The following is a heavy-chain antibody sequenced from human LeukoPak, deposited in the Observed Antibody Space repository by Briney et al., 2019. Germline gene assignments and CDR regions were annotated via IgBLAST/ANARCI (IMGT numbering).Heavy chain of an antibody. D-gene: IGHD4-17*01. J-gene: IGHJ1*01. CDR2: IYYSGST. Sequence: SETLSLTCTVSGGSISSYYWSWIRQPPGKGLEWIGYIYYSGSTNYNPSLKSRATISVDTSKNQFSLKLSSVTAADTAVYYCASYGDYGEYFQHWGQGTLVTVSS. V-gene: IGHV4-59*01. CDR3: ASYGDYGEYFQH. CDR1: GGSISSYY.